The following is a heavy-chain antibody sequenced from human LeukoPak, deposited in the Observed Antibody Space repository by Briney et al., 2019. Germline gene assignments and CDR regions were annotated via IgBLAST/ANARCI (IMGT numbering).Heavy chain of an antibody. CDR2: INTNTGNP. CDR3: ARTGYYYDSSGYFPPHDAFDI. Sequence: ASVKVSCKASGYTFTGYYMHWVRLAPGQGLEWMGWINTNTGNPTYAQGFTGRFVFSLDTSVSTAYLQISSLKAEDTAVYYCARTGYYYDSSGYFPPHDAFDIWGQGTMVTVSS. V-gene: IGHV7-4-1*02. J-gene: IGHJ3*02. CDR1: GYTFTGYY. D-gene: IGHD3-22*01.